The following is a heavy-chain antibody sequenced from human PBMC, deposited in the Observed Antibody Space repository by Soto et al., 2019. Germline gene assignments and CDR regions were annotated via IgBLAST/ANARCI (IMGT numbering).Heavy chain of an antibody. CDR1: GCAFNSDA. D-gene: IGHD3-3*01. J-gene: IGHJ4*02. CDR2: ISHDGTNR. V-gene: IGHV3-30-3*01. Sequence: PGGTLRLSCAASGCAFNSDAIHWVRQAPGKGLEWVAVISHDGTNRYYTDSVRGRFTISRDNSPIPVYLEMDSLRADDPAVYYCARSSGVPTPDFAYCREGPLVTVSS. CDR3: ARSSGVPTPDFAY.